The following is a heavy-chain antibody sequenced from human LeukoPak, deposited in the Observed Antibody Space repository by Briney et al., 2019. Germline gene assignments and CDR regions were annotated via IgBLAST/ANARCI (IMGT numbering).Heavy chain of an antibody. Sequence: SQTLSLTCTVSGGSISSGSYYWSWIRQPPGKGLEWIGRIYTSGSTNYNPSLKRRVTISVDTSKNQFSLKLSSVTAADTAVYYCARGYGPGWFDPWGQGTLVTVSS. D-gene: IGHD3-10*01. J-gene: IGHJ5*02. CDR1: GGSISSGSYY. CDR3: ARGYGPGWFDP. CDR2: IYTSGST. V-gene: IGHV4-61*02.